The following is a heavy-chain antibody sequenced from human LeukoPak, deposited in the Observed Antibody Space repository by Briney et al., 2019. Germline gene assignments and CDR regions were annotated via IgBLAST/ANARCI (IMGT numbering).Heavy chain of an antibody. V-gene: IGHV3-23*01. D-gene: IGHD2-15*01. CDR2: ISASGGIT. J-gene: IGHJ4*02. CDR1: GFTFSTYA. CDR3: AKETYDGAILDY. Sequence: GGSLRLSCAASGFTFSTYAMTWVRQAPGKGLEWVSAISASGGITSYADSVKGRFAISRDNSKNTLYLQMNSLRAEDTAVYYCAKETYDGAILDYWGQGTLVTVSS.